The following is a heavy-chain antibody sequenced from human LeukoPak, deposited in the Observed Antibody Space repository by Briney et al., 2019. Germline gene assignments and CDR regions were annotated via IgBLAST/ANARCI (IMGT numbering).Heavy chain of an antibody. CDR2: IWYDASDR. J-gene: IGHJ4*02. V-gene: IGHV3-33*01. D-gene: IGHD1-20*01. Sequence: SGGTLRLSCAASGFTFSSFGMHWVRQAPGKGLEWVAVIWYDASDRYYADSVKGRFTISRDNVKNSLYLQMNSLRAEDTAVYYCARDPPFIIGTTFFDYWGQGTVVTVSS. CDR1: GFTFSSFG. CDR3: ARDPPFIIGTTFFDY.